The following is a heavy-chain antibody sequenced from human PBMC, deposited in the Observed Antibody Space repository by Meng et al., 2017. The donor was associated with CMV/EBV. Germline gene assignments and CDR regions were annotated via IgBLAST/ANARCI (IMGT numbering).Heavy chain of an antibody. J-gene: IGHJ4*02. V-gene: IGHV3-30-3*01. CDR3: ASPVVDYYDSSGFTTPLDY. D-gene: IGHD3-22*01. Sequence: GESLKISCAASGFTFSSYAMHWVRQAPGKGLEWVAVISYDGSNKYYADSVKGRFTISRDNSKNTLYLQMNSLRAEDTAVYYCASPVVDYYDSSGFTTPLDYWGQGTLVTV. CDR1: GFTFSSYA. CDR2: ISYDGSNK.